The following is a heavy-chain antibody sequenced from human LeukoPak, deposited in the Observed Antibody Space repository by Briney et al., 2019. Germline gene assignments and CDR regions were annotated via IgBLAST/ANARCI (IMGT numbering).Heavy chain of an antibody. J-gene: IGHJ4*02. CDR1: GGSISSYY. V-gene: IGHV4-59*01. CDR2: IYYSRST. D-gene: IGHD7-27*01. CDR3: AGYELGVYGDC. Sequence: SETLSLTCTVSGGSISSYYWSWIRQPPGKGLEWIGYIYYSRSTNYNPSLKSRVTRSVDTSKNQFSLKLSSVTAADTAVYYCAGYELGVYGDCWGQGTLVTVSS.